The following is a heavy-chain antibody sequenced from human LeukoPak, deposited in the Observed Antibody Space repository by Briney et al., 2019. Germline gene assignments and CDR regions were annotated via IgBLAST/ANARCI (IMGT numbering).Heavy chain of an antibody. V-gene: IGHV3-48*03. CDR1: GFTFSSYE. D-gene: IGHD3-9*01. CDR2: ISSSGRTI. CDR3: AKERVDWRYFDY. Sequence: GGSLRLSCAASGFTFSSYEMHWVRQAPGKGLECVSYISSSGRTIYYADSVKGRFTISRDNSKNTLYLQMNSLRAEDTAVYYCAKERVDWRYFDYWGQGTLVTVSS. J-gene: IGHJ4*02.